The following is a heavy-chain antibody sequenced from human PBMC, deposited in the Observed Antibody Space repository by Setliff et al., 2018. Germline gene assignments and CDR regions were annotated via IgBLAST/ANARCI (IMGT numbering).Heavy chain of an antibody. J-gene: IGHJ4*02. CDR3: ARGNERQYTTSWYDY. CDR1: GFTFSSYA. V-gene: IGHV3-30*04. D-gene: IGHD6-13*01. CDR2: ISYDGSNK. Sequence: GGSLRLSCAASGFTFSSYAMHWVRQAPGKGLEWVAVISYDGSNKYYADSVKGRFTISRYNAKNSLYLQMNSLRAEDTAVYYCARGNERQYTTSWYDYWGQRTLVTVSS.